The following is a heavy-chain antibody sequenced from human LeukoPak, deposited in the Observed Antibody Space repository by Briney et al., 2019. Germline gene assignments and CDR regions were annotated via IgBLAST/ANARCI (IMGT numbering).Heavy chain of an antibody. CDR3: ARGRRMIGSDAFDI. V-gene: IGHV4-39*07. J-gene: IGHJ3*02. Sequence: SETLSLTCTVSDGSISSSTYYWGWIRQPPGKGLEWIGSIYYSGSTYYNPSLKSRVTISVDTSKNQFSLKLSSVTAADTAVYYCARGRRMIGSDAFDIWGQGTMVTVSS. CDR1: DGSISSSTYY. CDR2: IYYSGST. D-gene: IGHD3-10*02.